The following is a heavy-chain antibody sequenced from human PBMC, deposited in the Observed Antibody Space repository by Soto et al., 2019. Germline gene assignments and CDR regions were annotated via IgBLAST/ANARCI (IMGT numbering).Heavy chain of an antibody. J-gene: IGHJ6*02. D-gene: IGHD2-8*01. V-gene: IGHV1-8*01. Sequence: GASVKVSCKASGYTFTSYDINWVRQATGQGLEWMGWMNPNSGNTGYAQKFQGRVTMTRNTSISTAYMELSSLRSEDTAVYYCARGLPPHTIVLMVYATTNYYYYGMDVWGQGTTVTVSS. CDR2: MNPNSGNT. CDR1: GYTFTSYD. CDR3: ARGLPPHTIVLMVYATTNYYYYGMDV.